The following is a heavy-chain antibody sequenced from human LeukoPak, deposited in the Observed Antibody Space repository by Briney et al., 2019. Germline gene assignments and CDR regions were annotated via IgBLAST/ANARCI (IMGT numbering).Heavy chain of an antibody. Sequence: TGESLKISCKGSGYSFTSYWIGWVRQMPGKGLEWMGIIYPGDSDTRYSPSFQGQVTISADKSISTAYLQWSSLKASDTAMYYCARSAVGTRYSYGPVDYWGRGTLVTVSS. J-gene: IGHJ4*02. CDR2: IYPGDSDT. CDR3: ARSAVGTRYSYGPVDY. CDR1: GYSFTSYW. V-gene: IGHV5-51*01. D-gene: IGHD5-18*01.